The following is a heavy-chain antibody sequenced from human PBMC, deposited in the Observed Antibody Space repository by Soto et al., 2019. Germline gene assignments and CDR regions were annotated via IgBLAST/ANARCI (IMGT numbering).Heavy chain of an antibody. V-gene: IGHV3-7*01. CDR1: GSALSNDW. D-gene: IGHD3-16*01. J-gene: IGHJ5*02. CDR3: FPGGGGSGS. CDR2: ISPDGGQK. Sequence: EVQLVESGGGLVQPGGSLRLSCTASGSALSNDWMNWVRQAPGKGLEWVANISPDGGQKQYVDSVKGRFTVSRDNGKTSLFMQMNSLRAEDRAVYLCFPGGGGSGSWGQGTLVTVSS.